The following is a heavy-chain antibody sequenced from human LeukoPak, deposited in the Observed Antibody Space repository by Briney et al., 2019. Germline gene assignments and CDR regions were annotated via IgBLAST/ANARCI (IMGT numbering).Heavy chain of an antibody. V-gene: IGHV3-7*01. CDR2: IKEDGSAK. D-gene: IGHD3-3*01. Sequence: EGSLRLSCVASGFTFSTHWMSWVRQVPGKGLEWVANIKEDGSAKYYVDSVKGRFTISRDNAKQSLYLQIDSLRAEDSAVYYCASGYLDDFWSGHFWGQGTQVTVSS. CDR3: ASGYLDDFWSGHF. J-gene: IGHJ4*02. CDR1: GFTFSTHW.